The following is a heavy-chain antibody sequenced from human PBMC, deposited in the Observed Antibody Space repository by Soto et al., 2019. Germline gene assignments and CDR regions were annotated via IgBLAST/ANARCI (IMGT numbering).Heavy chain of an antibody. CDR3: AKRDRPQLFNWFDP. CDR2: ISSSSSYT. D-gene: IGHD6-13*01. J-gene: IGHJ5*02. V-gene: IGHV3-11*05. CDR1: GFTFSDYY. Sequence: QVQLVESGGGLVKPGGSLRLSCAASGFTFSDYYMSWIRQAPGKGLEWVSYISSSSSYTNYADSVKGRFTISRDNAKNSLYLQMNSLRAEDTAVYYCAKRDRPQLFNWFDPWGQGTLVTVSS.